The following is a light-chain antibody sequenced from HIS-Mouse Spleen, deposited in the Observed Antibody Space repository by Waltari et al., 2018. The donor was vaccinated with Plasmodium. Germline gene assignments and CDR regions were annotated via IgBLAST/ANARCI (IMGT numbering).Light chain of an antibody. J-gene: IGLJ2*01. V-gene: IGLV2-8*01. CDR3: SSYAGSNNLV. CDR1: SSDVGGYNY. Sequence: QSALTQPPSASGSPGQSVPISCTGTSSDVGGYNYVSWYQQHPGKAPKLIIYEGSKPPSGVPDRFSGSKAGNTASLTVSGLQAEDEADYYCSSYAGSNNLVFGGGTKLTVL. CDR2: EGS.